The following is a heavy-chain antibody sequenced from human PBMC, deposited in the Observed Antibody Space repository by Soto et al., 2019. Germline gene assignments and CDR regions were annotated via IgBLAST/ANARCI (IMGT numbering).Heavy chain of an antibody. D-gene: IGHD2-15*01. V-gene: IGHV1-3*01. CDR3: ARGIATGQPDP. CDR1: GYTFTSYT. CDR2: INPDNGNT. Sequence: ASVKVSCKASGYTFTSYTMNWVRQAPGQRLEWMGWINPDNGNTKSSQKFQDRVIITRDTSASTAYMDLSSLRSEDTAVYYCARGIATGQPDPWGQGTLVTVSS. J-gene: IGHJ5*02.